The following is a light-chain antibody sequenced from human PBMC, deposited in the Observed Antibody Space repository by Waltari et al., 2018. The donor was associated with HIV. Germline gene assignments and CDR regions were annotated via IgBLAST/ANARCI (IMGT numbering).Light chain of an antibody. CDR3: ASFTGDNTVM. Sequence: AVTQPASVSGLPGQSTTIYCPVGDTDFGVYKFVPWYQQHSGTPPKLILCDVDSRASGVSDRFSGSMSGNTASLTISGLRAEDEAHYYCASFTGDNTVMFGGGTEVTVL. J-gene: IGLJ3*02. CDR1: DTDFGVYKF. CDR2: DVD. V-gene: IGLV2-14*03.